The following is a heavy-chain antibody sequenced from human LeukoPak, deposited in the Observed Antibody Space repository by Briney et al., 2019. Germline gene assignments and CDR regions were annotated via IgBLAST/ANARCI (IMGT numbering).Heavy chain of an antibody. J-gene: IGHJ4*02. Sequence: RGSLRLSCAASGFTFNNYAMSWVRQAPGKWLEWGSTISGSGDSTNYADSVKGRFTISRDNSKNTLYMQMNSLRVEDTAVYYCVKGCSYTGCYTSEKWGQGTLVTVSS. CDR3: VKGCSYTGCYTSEK. CDR2: ISGSGDST. V-gene: IGHV3-23*01. D-gene: IGHD2-15*01. CDR1: GFTFNNYA.